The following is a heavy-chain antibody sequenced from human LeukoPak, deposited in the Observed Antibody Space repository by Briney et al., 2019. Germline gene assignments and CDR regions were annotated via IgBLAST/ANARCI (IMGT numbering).Heavy chain of an antibody. CDR1: GYTFTSYD. CDR3: ARRHGRCSDGSCYYPDY. J-gene: IGHJ4*02. V-gene: IGHV1-8*01. CDR2: MNPNSGNT. Sequence: ASVKVSCKASGYTFTSYDINWVRQATGQGLEWMGWMNPNSGNTGYAQKFQGRVSMTRNSSITTAYMELSSLRSEDTAVYYCARRHGRCSDGSCYYPDYWGQGTLVTVSS. D-gene: IGHD2-15*01.